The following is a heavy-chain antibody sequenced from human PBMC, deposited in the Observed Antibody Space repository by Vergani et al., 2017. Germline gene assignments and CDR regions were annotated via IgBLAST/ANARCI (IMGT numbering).Heavy chain of an antibody. CDR3: ARVLYDFWSGYSNFYY. CDR1: GGSFSGYY. J-gene: IGHJ4*02. D-gene: IGHD3-3*01. CDR2: INHSGST. V-gene: IGHV4-34*01. Sequence: QVQLQQWGAGLLKPSETLSLTCAVYGGSFSGYYWSWIRQPPGKGLEWIGEINHSGSTNYNPSLKSRVTISVDTSKNQFSLKLSSVTAADTAVYYCARVLYDFWSGYSNFYYWGQGTLVTVSS.